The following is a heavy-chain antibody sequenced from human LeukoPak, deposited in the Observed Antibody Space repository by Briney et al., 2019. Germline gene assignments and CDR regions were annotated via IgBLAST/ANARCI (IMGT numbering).Heavy chain of an antibody. CDR3: ARVFPRGYDSSGYYYGS. J-gene: IGHJ4*02. V-gene: IGHV4-59*01. CDR1: GGSFSGYY. Sequence: SETLSLTCAVYGGSFSGYYWSWIRQPPGKGLEWIGYIYYSGSTNYNPSLKSRVTISVDTSKNQFSLKLSSVTAADTAVYYCARVFPRGYDSSGYYYGSWGQGTLVTVSS. D-gene: IGHD3-22*01. CDR2: IYYSGST.